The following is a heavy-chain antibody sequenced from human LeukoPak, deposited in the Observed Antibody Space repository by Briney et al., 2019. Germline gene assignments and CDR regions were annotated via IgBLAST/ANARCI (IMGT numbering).Heavy chain of an antibody. V-gene: IGHV3-30*04. D-gene: IGHD3-22*01. CDR3: ARENWDPEGITMIVVVMSPGFDY. J-gene: IGHJ4*02. CDR2: ISYDGSNK. Sequence: GGSLRLSCAASGFTFSSYAMHWVRQAPGKGLEWVAVISYDGSNKYYADSVKGRFTISRDNSKNTLYLQMNSLRAEDTAVYYCARENWDPEGITMIVVVMSPGFDYWGQGTLVTVSS. CDR1: GFTFSSYA.